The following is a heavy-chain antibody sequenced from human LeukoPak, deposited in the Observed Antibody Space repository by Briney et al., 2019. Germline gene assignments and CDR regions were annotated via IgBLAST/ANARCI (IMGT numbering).Heavy chain of an antibody. V-gene: IGHV4-34*01. Sequence: SETLSLTCAVYGGSFSGYYWSWIRQPPGKGLEWIGEINHSGSTNYNPSLKSRVTISVDTSKNQFSLKLSSVTAADTAVYYCARVLKEYYYYYYMDVWGKGTTVTVSS. CDR3: ARVLKEYYYYYYMDV. J-gene: IGHJ6*03. CDR2: INHSGST. CDR1: GGSFSGYY.